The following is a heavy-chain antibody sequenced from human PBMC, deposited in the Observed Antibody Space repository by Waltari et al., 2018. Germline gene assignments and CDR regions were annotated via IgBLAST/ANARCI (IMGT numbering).Heavy chain of an antibody. D-gene: IGHD4-4*01. Sequence: QVQLVQSGAEAKEPGASVKVSCKTSGYTFTAHSMHWVRQAPGQGLVWMGWPNPNTGGTKDAQQFQGRVSMHRDASISTAYMDLSRLKSYDTAVYYCARGYGDYSESLVYYFDYGGQGTLVTVSS. CDR1: GYTFTAHS. V-gene: IGHV1-2*02. CDR2: PNPNTGGT. CDR3: ARGYGDYSESLVYYFDY. J-gene: IGHJ4*02.